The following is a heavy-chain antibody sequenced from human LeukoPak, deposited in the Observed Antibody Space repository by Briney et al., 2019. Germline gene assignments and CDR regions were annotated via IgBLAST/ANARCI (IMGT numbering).Heavy chain of an antibody. J-gene: IGHJ3*01. D-gene: IGHD1-20*01. Sequence: PGGSLRLSCAVSRFTFDEYGMSWVRQTAGKGLEWVYGINWNARSIGYADSVKGRFTVSRDNAKSSLYLQMNSLRAEDTALYYCARAYGKWNDVYFYAFDLWGQGTMVTVSS. CDR1: RFTFDEYG. CDR3: ARAYGKWNDVYFYAFDL. CDR2: INWNARSI. V-gene: IGHV3-20*04.